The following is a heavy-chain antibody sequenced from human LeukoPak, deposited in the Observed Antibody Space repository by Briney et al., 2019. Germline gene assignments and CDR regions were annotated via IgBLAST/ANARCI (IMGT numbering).Heavy chain of an antibody. V-gene: IGHV3-30*18. D-gene: IGHD3-22*01. J-gene: IGHJ4*02. CDR2: ISYDGSNK. CDR3: AKDSDSSGYSYGNFDY. CDR1: GFTFSSYG. Sequence: GGSLRLSCAASGFTFSSYGMHGVRQAPGKGLEWGAVISYDGSNKYYTDSVKGRFTISRDNSKNTLYLQMNSLRAEDTAVYYCAKDSDSSGYSYGNFDYWGQGTLVTVSS.